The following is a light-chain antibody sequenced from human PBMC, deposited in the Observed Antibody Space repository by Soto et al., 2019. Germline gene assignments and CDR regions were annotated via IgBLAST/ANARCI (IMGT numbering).Light chain of an antibody. V-gene: IGKV3-11*01. Sequence: DIVLTQSPATLSLSPGERATLSCRASQSVSSYLAWYQQKPGQAPRLLIYDASNRATGLPSRFSGSGSGTYFPLTISIQEPEDVAVYYCQKRSNWPPTFGGGTKVEIK. CDR2: DAS. CDR3: QKRSNWPPT. CDR1: QSVSSY. J-gene: IGKJ4*01.